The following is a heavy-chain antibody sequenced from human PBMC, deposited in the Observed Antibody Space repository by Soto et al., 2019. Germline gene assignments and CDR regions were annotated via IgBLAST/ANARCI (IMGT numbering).Heavy chain of an antibody. J-gene: IGHJ3*02. CDR2: IGTAGDT. V-gene: IGHV3-13*01. CDR1: GFTFSSYD. CDR3: ARGIYPNNYGARVAFDI. D-gene: IGHD4-17*01. Sequence: GGSLRLSCAASGFTFSSYDMHWVRQATGKGLEWVSAIGTAGDTYYPGSVKGRFTISRENAKNSLYLQMNSLRAGDTAVYYCARGIYPNNYGARVAFDIWGQGTMVTVSS.